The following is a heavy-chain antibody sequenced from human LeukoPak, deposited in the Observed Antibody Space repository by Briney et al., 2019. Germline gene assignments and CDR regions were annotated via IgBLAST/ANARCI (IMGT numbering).Heavy chain of an antibody. J-gene: IGHJ3*02. CDR2: IRNDGNKY. D-gene: IGHD1-26*01. V-gene: IGHV3-30*02. CDR3: AKDDSGSYRKRNDAFDI. CDR1: GFTFSTSG. Sequence: PGGSLRLSCVASGFTFSTSGMHWVRQSPGKGLDWVAFIRNDGNKYNYADSVKGRFTISRDNSKNTLYLQMDSLRAEDTAVYYCAKDDSGSYRKRNDAFDIWGQGTMVTVSS.